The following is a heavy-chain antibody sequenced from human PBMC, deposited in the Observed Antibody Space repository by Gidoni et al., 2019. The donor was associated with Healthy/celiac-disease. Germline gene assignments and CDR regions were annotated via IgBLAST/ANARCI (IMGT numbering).Heavy chain of an antibody. CDR2: IRSKAYGGTT. V-gene: IGHV3-49*04. CDR3: TSSDYDFWSGYYTQTTYYYYGMDV. D-gene: IGHD3-3*01. CDR1: A. J-gene: IGHJ6*02. Sequence: AMSWVRQAPGKGLEWVGFIRSKAYGGTTEYAASVKGRFTISRDDSKSIAYLQMNSLKTEDTAVYYCTSSDYDFWSGYYTQTTYYYYGMDVWGQGTTVTVSS.